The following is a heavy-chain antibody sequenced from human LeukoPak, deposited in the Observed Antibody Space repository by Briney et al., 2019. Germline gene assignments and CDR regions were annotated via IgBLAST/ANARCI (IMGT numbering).Heavy chain of an antibody. V-gene: IGHV3-74*01. J-gene: IGHJ4*02. CDR2: INGDGSST. CDR1: GFTFNTYW. D-gene: IGHD3-22*01. CDR3: ARNYYDSSAYYYFDY. Sequence: QTGGSLRLSCAASGFTFNTYWMHWVRQAPGKGLVWVSQINGDGSSTAYADSVKGRFTISRDNAKNTLYLQMNSLRAEDTAVYYCARNYYDSSAYYYFDYWGQGTLVTVSS.